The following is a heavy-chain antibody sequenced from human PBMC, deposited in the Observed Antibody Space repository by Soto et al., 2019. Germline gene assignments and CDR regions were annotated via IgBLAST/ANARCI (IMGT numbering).Heavy chain of an antibody. Sequence: GGSLRLSCAASGFTFSSYAMHWVRQAPGKGLEWVAVISYDGSNKYYADSVKGRFTISRDNSKNTLYLQMNSLRAEDTAVYYCARDSAEVYGSGSYYERGLDYWGQGTLVTVSS. V-gene: IGHV3-30-3*01. CDR2: ISYDGSNK. J-gene: IGHJ4*02. CDR3: ARDSAEVYGSGSYYERGLDY. D-gene: IGHD3-10*01. CDR1: GFTFSSYA.